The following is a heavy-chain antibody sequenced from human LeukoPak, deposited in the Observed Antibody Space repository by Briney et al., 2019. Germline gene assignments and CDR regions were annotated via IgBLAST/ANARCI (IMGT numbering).Heavy chain of an antibody. CDR1: GGSISSYY. CDR3: ARDGGDDYSNYFDY. D-gene: IGHD4-11*01. J-gene: IGHJ4*02. CDR2: IYYSGST. V-gene: IGHV4-59*01. Sequence: PSETLSLTCTVSGGSISSYYWSWIRQPPGKGLEWIGYIYYSGSTNYNPSLKSRVTISVDTSKNQFSLKLSSVTAADTAVYYCARDGGDDYSNYFDYWGQGTLVTVSS.